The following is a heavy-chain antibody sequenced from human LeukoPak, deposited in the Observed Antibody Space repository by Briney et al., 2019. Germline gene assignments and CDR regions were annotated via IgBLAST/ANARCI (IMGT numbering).Heavy chain of an antibody. CDR1: GGSISSYY. Sequence: SGTLSLTCTVSGGSISSYYWSWIRQPPGKGLEWIGYIYYSGSTNYNPSLKSRVTISVDTSKNQFSLKLSSVTAADTAVYYCAREQYYYDSSGYTVWGQGTMVTVSS. J-gene: IGHJ3*01. CDR2: IYYSGST. D-gene: IGHD3-22*01. CDR3: AREQYYYDSSGYTV. V-gene: IGHV4-59*01.